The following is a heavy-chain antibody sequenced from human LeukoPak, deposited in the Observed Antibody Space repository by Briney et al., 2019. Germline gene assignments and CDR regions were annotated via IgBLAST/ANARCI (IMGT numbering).Heavy chain of an antibody. CDR1: GGSISSYY. CDR3: AKTYYYDPFDF. Sequence: SATLSLTCTVSGGSISSYYWSWIRQPPGKGLEWIGYISYSGYTNFHPSLKSRATISVAMSKNQFSLKLSSVTAADTAVYYCAKTYYYDPFDFWGQGTLVTV. V-gene: IGHV4-59*08. J-gene: IGHJ4*02. D-gene: IGHD3-22*01. CDR2: ISYSGYT.